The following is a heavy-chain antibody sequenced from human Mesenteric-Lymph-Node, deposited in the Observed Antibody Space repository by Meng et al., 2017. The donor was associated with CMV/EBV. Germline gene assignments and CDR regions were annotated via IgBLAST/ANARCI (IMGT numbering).Heavy chain of an antibody. CDR3: ARGHPSGGDSSGYRSSDF. Sequence: ASVKVSCKASGYTFTGHYMHWVRQAPGQGLEWMGWINPKSDGTNYAQNFQGRVTMTRDTSISTTYMELTGLRSDDTAVYFCARGHPSGGDSSGYRSSDFWGQGTVVTVSS. V-gene: IGHV1-2*02. D-gene: IGHD3-22*01. CDR1: GYTFTGHY. CDR2: INPKSDGT. J-gene: IGHJ3*01.